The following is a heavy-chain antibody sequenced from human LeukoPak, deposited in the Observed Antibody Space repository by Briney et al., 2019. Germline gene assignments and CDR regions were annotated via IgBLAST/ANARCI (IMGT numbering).Heavy chain of an antibody. CDR1: GGSISSYY. J-gene: IGHJ5*02. D-gene: IGHD6-13*01. CDR2: IYYSGST. CDR3: GRASGIDNWFDP. V-gene: IGHV4-59*01. Sequence: PSETLSLTCTVSGGSISSYYWSWIRQPPGKGLEWIGYIYYSGSTNYNPSLKSRVTISVDTSKNQFSLKLSSVTAADTAVYYCGRASGIDNWFDPWGQGTLVTVSS.